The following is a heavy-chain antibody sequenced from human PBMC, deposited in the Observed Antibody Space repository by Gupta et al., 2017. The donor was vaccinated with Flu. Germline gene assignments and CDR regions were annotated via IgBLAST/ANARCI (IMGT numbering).Heavy chain of an antibody. CDR1: AFTFSSYA. D-gene: IGHD3-22*01. CDR3: AKRFYYDSSGYPGPDI. CDR2: ISGSGGST. V-gene: IGHV3-23*01. J-gene: IGHJ3*02. Sequence: EVQLLESGGGLVQPGGSLRLSCAASAFTFSSYAMSWVRQAPGKGLEWVSAISGSGGSTYYADSVKGRFTISRDNSKNTLYLQMNSLRAEDTAVYYCAKRFYYDSSGYPGPDIWGQGTMVTVSS.